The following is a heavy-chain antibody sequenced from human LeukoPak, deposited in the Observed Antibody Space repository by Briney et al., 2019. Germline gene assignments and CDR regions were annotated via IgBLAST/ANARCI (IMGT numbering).Heavy chain of an antibody. J-gene: IGHJ4*02. D-gene: IGHD3-16*01. Sequence: GGSLRLSCAASGFTFSSYWMSWVRQAPGKGLEWVANIKQDGSEKYYVDSVKGRFTISRDNAKNTLYLQMNSLRAEDTAVYYCAKDPFMITFGGLFDYWGQGTLVTVSS. V-gene: IGHV3-7*01. CDR3: AKDPFMITFGGLFDY. CDR1: GFTFSSYW. CDR2: IKQDGSEK.